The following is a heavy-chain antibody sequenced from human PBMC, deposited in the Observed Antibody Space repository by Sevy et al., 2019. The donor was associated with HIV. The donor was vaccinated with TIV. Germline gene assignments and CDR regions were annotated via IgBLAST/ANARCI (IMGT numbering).Heavy chain of an antibody. CDR1: GFAFSDYD. CDR2: ISDYGSKK. J-gene: IGHJ4*02. Sequence: GGSLRLSCVGSGFAFSDYDMHWVRQAPGQGLEWVALISDYGSKKHYIDSVKGRFTISRDNPRTTMYLQMNSLRREDTAIYYCVKLRPWFATYYFDYWGQGSLVSVSS. V-gene: IGHV3-30*18. CDR3: VKLRPWFATYYFDY. D-gene: IGHD3-10*01.